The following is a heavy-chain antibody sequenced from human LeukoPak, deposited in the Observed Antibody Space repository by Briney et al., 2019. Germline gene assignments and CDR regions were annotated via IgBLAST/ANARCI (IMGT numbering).Heavy chain of an antibody. V-gene: IGHV4-34*01. CDR3: ARVPSTVVVVAANAFDI. D-gene: IGHD2-15*01. CDR1: GGSFSGYY. Sequence: PSETLSLTCAVYGGSFSGYYWSWIRQPPGKGLEWIGEINHSGSTNYNPSLKSRDTISVDTSKNQFSLKLSSVTAADTAVYYCARVPSTVVVVAANAFDIWGQGTMVTVSS. J-gene: IGHJ3*02. CDR2: INHSGST.